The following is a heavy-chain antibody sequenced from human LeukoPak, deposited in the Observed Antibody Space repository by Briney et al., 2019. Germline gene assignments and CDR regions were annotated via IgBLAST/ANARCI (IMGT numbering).Heavy chain of an antibody. CDR2: IYYSGTT. Sequence: PSETLSLTCTVSGGSISSGGYYWSWIRQHPGKGLEWIGYIYYSGTTYYNPSLKSRVIISVDTSKSQFSLKLSSVTAADTAVYHCARSRYHDRYYFDYWGQGTLVTVSS. CDR3: ARSRYHDRYYFDY. V-gene: IGHV4-31*03. CDR1: GGSISSGGYY. J-gene: IGHJ4*02. D-gene: IGHD2-2*01.